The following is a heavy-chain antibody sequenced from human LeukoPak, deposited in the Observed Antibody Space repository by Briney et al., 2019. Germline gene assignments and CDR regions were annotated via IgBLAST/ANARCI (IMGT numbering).Heavy chain of an antibody. CDR1: GGTFSSYT. V-gene: IGHV1-69*02. D-gene: IGHD1-20*01. J-gene: IGHJ4*02. CDR2: IIPILGIA. Sequence: SVKVSCKASGGTFSSYTISWVRQAPGQGLEWMGRIIPILGIANYAQKFQGRVTITADKSTSTAYMELSSLRSEDTAVYYCARGGNNWNDVYTRWGQGTLVTVSS. CDR3: ARGGNNWNDVYTR.